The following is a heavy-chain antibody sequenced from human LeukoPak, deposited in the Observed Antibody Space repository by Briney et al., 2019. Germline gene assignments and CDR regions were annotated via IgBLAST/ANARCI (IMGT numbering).Heavy chain of an antibody. Sequence: GGSLRLSCAASGFTFSTYSMNWVRKAPGKGLEWVSYIRGSSSAIYYADSVKGRFSISRDNANNSLYLQMSSLRDEDTAVYYCARTYCRGGNCYYDYWGQGTLVTVSS. CDR2: IRGSSSAI. D-gene: IGHD2-15*01. V-gene: IGHV3-48*02. CDR3: ARTYCRGGNCYYDY. J-gene: IGHJ4*02. CDR1: GFTFSTYS.